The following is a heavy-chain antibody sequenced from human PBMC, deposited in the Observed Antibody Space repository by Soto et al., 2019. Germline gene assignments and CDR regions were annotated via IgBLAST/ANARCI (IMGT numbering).Heavy chain of an antibody. Sequence: QVHLLQSGAEVKKPGSSVKVSCKASGGTFSNYIISWVRQAPGQGLEWMGRFIPILATANYAQKFQGRVTITADKSTSTAYMEMSALRSEDTAVDYCARLRNSSPGRDVWGQGTTVTVS. CDR2: FIPILATA. D-gene: IGHD6-19*01. CDR3: ARLRNSSPGRDV. CDR1: GGTFSNYI. V-gene: IGHV1-69*08. J-gene: IGHJ6*02.